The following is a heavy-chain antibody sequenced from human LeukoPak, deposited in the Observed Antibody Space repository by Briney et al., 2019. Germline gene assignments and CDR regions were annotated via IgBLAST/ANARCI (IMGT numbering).Heavy chain of an antibody. V-gene: IGHV3-53*01. CDR3: AKDHSGITIFGVVITYFDY. Sequence: PGGSLRLSCAASGFTVSSNYMSWVRQAPGKGLEWVSVIYSGGSTYYADSVKGRFTISRDNSKNTLYLQMNSLRAEDTAVYYCAKDHSGITIFGVVITYFDYWGQGTLVTVSS. CDR2: IYSGGST. D-gene: IGHD3-3*01. J-gene: IGHJ4*02. CDR1: GFTVSSNY.